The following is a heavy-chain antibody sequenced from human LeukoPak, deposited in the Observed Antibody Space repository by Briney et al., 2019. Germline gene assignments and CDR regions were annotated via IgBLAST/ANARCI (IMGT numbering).Heavy chain of an antibody. D-gene: IGHD3-10*01. CDR2: IYYSGST. V-gene: IGHV4-39*07. J-gene: IGHJ4*02. CDR1: GGSISSSSCY. Sequence: SETLSLTCTVSGGSISSSSCYWGWIRQPPGKGLEWIGSIYYSGSTYYNPSLKSRVTISVDTSKNQFSLKLSSVTAADTAVYYCARERVRGVPDYWGQGTLVTVSS. CDR3: ARERVRGVPDY.